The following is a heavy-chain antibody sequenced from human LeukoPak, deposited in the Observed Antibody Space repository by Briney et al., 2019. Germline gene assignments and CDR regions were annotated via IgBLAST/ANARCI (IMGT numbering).Heavy chain of an antibody. CDR3: ARVIPSVVPAAMYDY. J-gene: IGHJ4*02. Sequence: SETLSLTCTVSGGSISSGGYYWSWIRQHPGKGLEWIGYIYYSGSTYYNPSLKSRVTISVDTSKNQFSLKLSSVTAADTAVYYCARVIPSVVPAAMYDYWGQGTLVTVSS. CDR2: IYYSGST. V-gene: IGHV4-31*03. D-gene: IGHD2-2*01. CDR1: GGSISSGGYY.